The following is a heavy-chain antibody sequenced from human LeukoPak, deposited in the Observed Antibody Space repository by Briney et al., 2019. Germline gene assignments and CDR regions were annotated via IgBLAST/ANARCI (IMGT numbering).Heavy chain of an antibody. D-gene: IGHD2-15*01. CDR3: AKGKLPGD. CDR2: ISYDGSNK. V-gene: IGHV3-30*18. J-gene: IGHJ4*02. CDR1: GFAFSSYG. Sequence: PGGSLRLSCAASGFAFSSYGMHWVRQAPGKGLEWVAVISYDGSNKYYADSVKGRFTISRDNSKNTLYLQMNSLRAEDTAVYYCAKGKLPGDWGQGTLVTVSS.